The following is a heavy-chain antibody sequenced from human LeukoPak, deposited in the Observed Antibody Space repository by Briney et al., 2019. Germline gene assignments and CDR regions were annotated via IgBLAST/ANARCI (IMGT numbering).Heavy chain of an antibody. CDR1: GFYFPGYW. D-gene: IGHD3-16*02. Sequence: KPGESLKISCKGSGFYFPGYWIAWVRQMPGKGLEWMGIIYPSDSATTYSPSLQGQVTISADKSISTAYLQWSSLKASDTALYYCARQSGVGGYPSDYWGQGTLVTVSS. CDR3: ARQSGVGGYPSDY. J-gene: IGHJ4*02. V-gene: IGHV5-51*01. CDR2: IYPSDSAT.